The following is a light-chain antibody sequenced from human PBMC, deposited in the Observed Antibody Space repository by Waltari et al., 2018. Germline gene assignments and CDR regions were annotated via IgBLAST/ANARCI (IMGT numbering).Light chain of an antibody. J-gene: IGKJ1*01. CDR2: AAS. CDR1: QSISSY. Sequence: DIQMTQSPSSLSASVGDRVTITCRARQSISSYLNLYQQKPGKAPKLLIYAASSLQSGVPSRFSGSGSGTDFTLTISSLQPEDFATYYCQQSYSTSWTFGQGTKVEIK. V-gene: IGKV1-39*01. CDR3: QQSYSTSWT.